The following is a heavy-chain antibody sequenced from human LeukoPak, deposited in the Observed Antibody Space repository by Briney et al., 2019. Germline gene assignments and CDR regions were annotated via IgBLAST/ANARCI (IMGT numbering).Heavy chain of an antibody. Sequence: PSETLSLTCEVYGGSFSGNYWSWIRQPPGKGLEWIGEINHSGSTNYNPSLKSQVTISVDTSKNQFSLKLSSVTAADTAVYYCARDDYGGLDYWGQGTLVTVSS. V-gene: IGHV4-34*01. CDR1: GGSFSGNY. CDR3: ARDDYGGLDY. CDR2: INHSGST. D-gene: IGHD4/OR15-4a*01. J-gene: IGHJ4*02.